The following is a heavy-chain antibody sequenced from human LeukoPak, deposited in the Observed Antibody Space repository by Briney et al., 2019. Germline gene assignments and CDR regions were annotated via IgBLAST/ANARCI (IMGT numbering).Heavy chain of an antibody. CDR2: ISYDGSNK. Sequence: GGSLRLSCAASGFTFSSYGMHWVRQAPGKGLVWVAVISYDGSNKYYADSVKSRFTISRDNSKNTLYLQMNSLRAEDTAVYYCAKEFYGDYDYSSGMDVWGQGTTVTVSS. D-gene: IGHD4-17*01. J-gene: IGHJ6*02. CDR3: AKEFYGDYDYSSGMDV. CDR1: GFTFSSYG. V-gene: IGHV3-30*18.